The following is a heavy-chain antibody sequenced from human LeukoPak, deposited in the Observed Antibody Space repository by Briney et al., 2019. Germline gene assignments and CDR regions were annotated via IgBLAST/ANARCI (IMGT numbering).Heavy chain of an antibody. J-gene: IGHJ3*02. CDR3: AKISPLDYGGKPWALDI. CDR2: IDPSGGGT. Sequence: PGGSLRLSCAASGFTFSRYAMTWVRQTPGKGLEWVSGIDPSGGGTYYTDSVWGRFSISRDNSKNTLFLQMNSLRDEDTAAYYCAKISPLDYGGKPWALDIWGQGTMVTVSS. V-gene: IGHV3-23*01. D-gene: IGHD4-23*01. CDR1: GFTFSRYA.